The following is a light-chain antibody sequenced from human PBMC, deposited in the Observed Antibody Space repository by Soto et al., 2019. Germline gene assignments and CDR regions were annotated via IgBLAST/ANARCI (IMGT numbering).Light chain of an antibody. Sequence: QSALTQPRSVSGSPGQSVTLSCTGSSRDVSAYQFVSWYQQHPGKVPKLILYDVNQRPSGVPDRFSGSKSGDTASLTISVLQAEDEADYYCCSYAGRDTRIFGGGTKVTVL. CDR2: DVN. CDR1: SRDVSAYQF. V-gene: IGLV2-11*01. J-gene: IGLJ2*01. CDR3: CSYAGRDTRI.